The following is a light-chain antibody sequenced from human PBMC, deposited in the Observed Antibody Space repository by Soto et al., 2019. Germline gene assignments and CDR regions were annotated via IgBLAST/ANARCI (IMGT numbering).Light chain of an antibody. V-gene: IGLV1-40*01. CDR3: QSYDSSLSAHVV. CDR1: SSNIGAGYD. Sequence: QSVLTQPPSVSGAPGQRVTISCTGRSSNIGAGYDVHWYQQLPGTAPKLLIFGNRDRPSGVPDRFSGSKSGTSASLAITGLQAEDEAEYYCQSYDSSLSAHVVFGGGTKLTVL. J-gene: IGLJ2*01. CDR2: GNR.